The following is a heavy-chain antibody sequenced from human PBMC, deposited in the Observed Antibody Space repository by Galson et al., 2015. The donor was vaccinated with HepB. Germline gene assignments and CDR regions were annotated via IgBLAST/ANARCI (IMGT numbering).Heavy chain of an antibody. D-gene: IGHD2-2*02. CDR2: LYYSGST. V-gene: IGHV4-59*01. CDR1: DDSISNYY. J-gene: IGHJ3*02. CDR3: ARGSCSRPTCYTKSHDAFDI. Sequence: SETLSLTCTVSDDSISNYYWSWIRQPPGKGLQWIGYLYYSGSTSYTPSLKSRVTISVDTSKNQFSLKLRSVTAADTAVYYCARGSCSRPTCYTKSHDAFDIWGQGTMVTVSS.